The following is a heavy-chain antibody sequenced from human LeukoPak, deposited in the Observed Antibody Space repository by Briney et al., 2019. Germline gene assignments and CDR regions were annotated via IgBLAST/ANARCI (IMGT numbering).Heavy chain of an antibody. CDR2: IKSKTDGGTT. CDR1: GFTFSNVW. CDR3: TIYTYGLSGFDY. D-gene: IGHD5-18*01. J-gene: IGHJ4*02. Sequence: GGSLRLSCAPSGFTFSNVWMSWVRQAPGKGLEWVGRIKSKTDGGTTDYAAPVKGRFTISRDDSKNTLCLQMNSLKTEDTAVYYCTIYTYGLSGFDYWGQGTLATVSS. V-gene: IGHV3-15*01.